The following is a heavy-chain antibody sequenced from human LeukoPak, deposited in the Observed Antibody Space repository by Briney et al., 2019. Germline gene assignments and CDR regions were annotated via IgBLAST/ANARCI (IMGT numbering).Heavy chain of an antibody. Sequence: PWGSLRLSCAASGFTFSSYSMNWIRQAPGKGLEWVSSISSSTSYIYYADSVKGRFTISKDNAKNSLYLQMNSLRAEDTAVYYCARAGGSTVSHSDYWGQGTLVNVSS. CDR3: ARAGGSTVSHSDY. CDR1: GFTFSSYS. CDR2: ISSSTSYI. D-gene: IGHD4-17*01. J-gene: IGHJ4*02. V-gene: IGHV3-21*01.